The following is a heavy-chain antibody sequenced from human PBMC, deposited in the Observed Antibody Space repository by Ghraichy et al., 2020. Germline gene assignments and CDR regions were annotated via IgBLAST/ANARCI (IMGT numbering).Heavy chain of an antibody. D-gene: IGHD5-12*01. J-gene: IGHJ6*02. CDR1: GGSIRGHY. Sequence: SETLSLTCTVSGGSIRGHYWSWVRQPPGKGLEWIVYVHYTGNTDYSPSMKSRATISLDTPRNQFSLTLTSVTAADTAVYYCARRGRGYSLVYYGLDVWGQGTTVTVSS. V-gene: IGHV4-59*08. CDR3: ARRGRGYSLVYYGLDV. CDR2: VHYTGNT.